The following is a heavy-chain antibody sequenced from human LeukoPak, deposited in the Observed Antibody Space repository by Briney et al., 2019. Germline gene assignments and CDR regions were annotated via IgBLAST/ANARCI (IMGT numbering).Heavy chain of an antibody. CDR2: INRSSNAM. CDR1: GFTFSTYS. D-gene: IGHD3/OR15-3a*01. Sequence: GGSLRLSCAASGFTFSTYSMNWFRQAPGKGLEWISYINRSSNAMYYADSMKGRFTISRDDARNSLYLQMNSLRAEDTAVYFCARDKDWAFDYWGQGTLVTVSS. CDR3: ARDKDWAFDY. V-gene: IGHV3-48*01. J-gene: IGHJ4*02.